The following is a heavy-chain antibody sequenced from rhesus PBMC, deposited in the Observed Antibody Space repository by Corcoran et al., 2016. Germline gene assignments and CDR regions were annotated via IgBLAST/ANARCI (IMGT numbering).Heavy chain of an antibody. D-gene: IGHD6-13*01. CDR3: AAQRTWSYYGLDS. CDR1: SGSVSNYN. V-gene: IGHV4-173*01. CDR2: ISGNGRTT. Sequence: QLQLQESDPGLVKPSETLSLTCAVSSGSVSNYNCRWIRQSPGKGLEWIGSISGNGRTTDSNPSLKRRVTRSTDTAQKQYSLKVNSVTAADTAIYYCAAQRTWSYYGLDSWGQGVVVIVSS. J-gene: IGHJ6*01.